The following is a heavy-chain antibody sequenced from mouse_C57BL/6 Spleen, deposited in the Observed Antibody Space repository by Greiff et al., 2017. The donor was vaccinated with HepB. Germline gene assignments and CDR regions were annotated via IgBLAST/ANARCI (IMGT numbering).Heavy chain of an antibody. CDR3: ARGVYSNYFDY. D-gene: IGHD2-5*01. J-gene: IGHJ2*01. CDR2: ISDGGSYT. Sequence: DVHLVESGGGLVKPGGSLKLSCAASGFTFSSYAMSWVRQTPEKRLEWVATISDGGSYTYYPDNVKGRFTISRDNAKNNLYLQMSHLKSEDTAMYYCARGVYSNYFDYWGQGTTLTVSS. V-gene: IGHV5-4*01. CDR1: GFTFSSYA.